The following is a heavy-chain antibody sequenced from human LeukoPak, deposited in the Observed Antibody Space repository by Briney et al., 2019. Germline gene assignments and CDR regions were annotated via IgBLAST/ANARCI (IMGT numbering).Heavy chain of an antibody. CDR1: GYTFTSYG. J-gene: IGHJ4*02. Sequence: ASVKISCKTSGYTFTSYGISWGRHAPGQRLEWMGWISAYNGNTNYAQKLQGRVTMTTDTSTSTAYMELRSLRSDDTAVYYCARGSDNDILTGYSTLPDYWGQGTLVTVSS. CDR3: ARGSDNDILTGYSTLPDY. V-gene: IGHV1-18*04. D-gene: IGHD3-9*01. CDR2: ISAYNGNT.